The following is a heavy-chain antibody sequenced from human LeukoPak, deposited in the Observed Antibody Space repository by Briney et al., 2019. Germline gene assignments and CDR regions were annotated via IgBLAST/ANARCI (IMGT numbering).Heavy chain of an antibody. D-gene: IGHD3-9*01. Sequence: GGSLRLSCAASGFTFSSYWMSWVRQAPGKGLEWVANIKQDGSEKYYVDSVKGRFTISRDNAKNSLYLQMNSLRAEDTAVYYCAREGGYDILTGYPHGMDVWGQGTTVTVSS. CDR3: AREGGYDILTGYPHGMDV. J-gene: IGHJ6*02. CDR2: IKQDGSEK. CDR1: GFTFSSYW. V-gene: IGHV3-7*04.